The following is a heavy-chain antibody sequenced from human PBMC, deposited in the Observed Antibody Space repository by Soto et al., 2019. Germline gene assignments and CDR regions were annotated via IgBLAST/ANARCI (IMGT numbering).Heavy chain of an antibody. V-gene: IGHV3-53*04. J-gene: IGHJ3*02. CDR3: ARDRQSSGWLDAFDI. Sequence: EVRLVESGGGLVQPGGSLRLSCAASGFTVSSNSMSWVRQAPGKGLEWVSVIFTGGSTYYADSVKGRFTISRHSSMNTVYLQMDSLRAEDTAVYYCARDRQSSGWLDAFDIWGQGTMVTVSS. D-gene: IGHD6-19*01. CDR2: IFTGGST. CDR1: GFTVSSNS.